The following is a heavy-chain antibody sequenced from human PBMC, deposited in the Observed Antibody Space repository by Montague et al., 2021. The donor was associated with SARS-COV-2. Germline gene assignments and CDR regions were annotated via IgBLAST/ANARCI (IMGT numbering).Heavy chain of an antibody. CDR2: IYYSGST. CDR3: ARHERQWLRLYPYYFDY. D-gene: IGHD5-12*01. J-gene: IGHJ4*02. V-gene: IGHV4-39*01. CDR1: GGSISSSSYH. Sequence: SETLSLTCTVSGGSISSSSYHWGWIRQPPGKGLEWIGSIYYSGSTYYNPSLQSRVTISVDTSKNQFSLKLSSVTAADTAAYYCARHERQWLRLYPYYFDYWGQGTLVTVSS.